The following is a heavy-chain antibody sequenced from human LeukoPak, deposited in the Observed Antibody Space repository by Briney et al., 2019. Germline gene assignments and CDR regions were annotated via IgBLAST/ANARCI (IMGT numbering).Heavy chain of an antibody. CDR1: GFSFSTFV. CDR3: ARDYCSGGSCPGY. Sequence: PGGSLRLSCAASGFSFSTFVMHWVRQAPGKGLEWVSYISSSSSTIYYADSVKGRFTISRDNAKNSLYLQMNSLRAEDTAVYYCARDYCSGGSCPGYWGQGTLVTVSS. D-gene: IGHD2-15*01. CDR2: ISSSSSTI. V-gene: IGHV3-48*01. J-gene: IGHJ4*02.